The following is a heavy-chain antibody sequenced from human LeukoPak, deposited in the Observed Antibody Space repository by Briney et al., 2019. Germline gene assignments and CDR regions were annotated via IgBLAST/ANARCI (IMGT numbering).Heavy chain of an antibody. CDR3: AREYSSSSTHY. CDR2: ISTTGTTI. D-gene: IGHD6-6*01. J-gene: IGHJ4*02. V-gene: IGHV3-48*04. CDR1: GFTFSTFA. Sequence: GGSLRLSCAASGFTFSTFALDWLRQAPGKGLEWVSYISTTGTTIYYADSVKGRFTISRDNTKNSLYLQMNSLRAEDTAVYYCAREYSSSSTHYWGQGTLVTVSS.